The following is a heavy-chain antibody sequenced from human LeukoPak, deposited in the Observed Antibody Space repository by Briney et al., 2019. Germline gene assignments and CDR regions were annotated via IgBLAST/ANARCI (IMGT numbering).Heavy chain of an antibody. Sequence: GGFLRLSCAASGFTVSYNHMSWVRQAPGKGLEWVSVIYTGGSTYYADSVKGRFTISRDNSKNTLYLQMNSLRAEDTALYYCARVPNYWGQGTLVTVSS. CDR2: IYTGGST. J-gene: IGHJ4*02. CDR1: GFTVSYNH. V-gene: IGHV3-66*01. CDR3: ARVPNY.